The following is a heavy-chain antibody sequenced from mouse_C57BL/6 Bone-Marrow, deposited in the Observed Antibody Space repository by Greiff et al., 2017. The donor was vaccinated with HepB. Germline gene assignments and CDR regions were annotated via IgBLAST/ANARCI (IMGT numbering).Heavy chain of an antibody. CDR2: IHPSDSDT. Sequence: QVQLKQPGAELVKPGASVKVSCKASGYTFTSYWMHWVKQRPGQGLEWIGRIHPSDSDTNYNQKFKGKATLTVDKSSSTAYMQLSSLTSEDSAVYYCAIEEVTTVVPAGDYWGQGTTLTVSS. CDR1: GYTFTSYW. J-gene: IGHJ2*01. CDR3: AIEEVTTVVPAGDY. V-gene: IGHV1-74*01. D-gene: IGHD1-1*01.